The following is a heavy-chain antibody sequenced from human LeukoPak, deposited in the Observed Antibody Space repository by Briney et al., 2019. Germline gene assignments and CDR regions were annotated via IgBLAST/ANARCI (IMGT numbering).Heavy chain of an antibody. CDR3: AREREGYFDI. J-gene: IGHJ2*01. CDR2: INHSGNT. V-gene: IGHV4-34*01. CDR1: VDSFSGYY. Sequence: SETLSLTCAVYVDSFSGYYWSWIRQSPGKGLEWIGEINHSGNTNYNPSLKSRVTISVVTSKNQFSLKLSSMTAADTAVYYCAREREGYFDIWGRGTVVTVSS.